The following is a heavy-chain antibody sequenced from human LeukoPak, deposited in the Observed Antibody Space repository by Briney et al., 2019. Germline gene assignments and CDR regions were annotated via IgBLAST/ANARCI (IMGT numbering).Heavy chain of an antibody. D-gene: IGHD3-16*02. CDR1: GYTFTSYG. Sequence: ASVKVSCKASGYTFTSYGISWVRQAPGQGLEWMGWISAYNGNTNYAQKLQGRVTMTTDTSTSTAYMELRSLRSDDTAVYYCARVRDDYVWGSYRPRWFDPWGQGTLVTVSS. V-gene: IGHV1-18*01. CDR2: ISAYNGNT. J-gene: IGHJ5*02. CDR3: ARVRDDYVWGSYRPRWFDP.